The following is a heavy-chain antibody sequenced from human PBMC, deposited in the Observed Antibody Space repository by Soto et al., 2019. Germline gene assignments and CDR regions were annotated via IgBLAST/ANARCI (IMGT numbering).Heavy chain of an antibody. J-gene: IGHJ4*02. CDR2: IFSNDEK. D-gene: IGHD6-6*01. CDR1: GFSLSNARMG. CDR3: ARRIAARADYFDY. Sequence: SCPTLVNPTETLTLTCTVSGFSLSNARMGVSWIRQPPGKALEWLAHIFSNDEKSYSTSLKSRLTISKDTSKSQVVLTMTNMEPVDTATYYCARRIAARADYFDYWGQGTLVTVSS. V-gene: IGHV2-26*01.